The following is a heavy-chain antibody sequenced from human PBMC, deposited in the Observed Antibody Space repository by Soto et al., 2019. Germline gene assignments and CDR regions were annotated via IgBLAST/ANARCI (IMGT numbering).Heavy chain of an antibody. V-gene: IGHV3-30*04. Sequence: QVQLVESGGGVVQPGGSLRLSCAASGFTFSTYVLHWVRQAPGKGLEWIVGISHDAMNKHYADSVRGRCTISGDNSQNTLYLQMNSLGAKETAMYYCAREDDSSRHAGTFQHWGQGTLLTVSS. CDR2: ISHDAMNK. CDR1: GFTFSTYV. D-gene: IGHD6-13*01. CDR3: AREDDSSRHAGTFQH. J-gene: IGHJ1*01.